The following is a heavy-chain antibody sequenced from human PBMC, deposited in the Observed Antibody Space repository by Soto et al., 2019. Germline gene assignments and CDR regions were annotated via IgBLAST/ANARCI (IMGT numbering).Heavy chain of an antibody. CDR2: IYWDDDK. V-gene: IGHV2-5*02. J-gene: IGHJ6*02. D-gene: IGHD1-7*01. Sequence: QITLKESGPPLVKPTQTLTLTCTFSGFSLSTSGVGVGWIRQPPGKALEWLALIYWDDDKRYSPSLKSRLTITKDTSKNQVVLTMANMDPVDTATYYCAHRRAGTTGMDVWGQGTTVTVSS. CDR3: AHRRAGTTGMDV. CDR1: GFSLSTSGVG.